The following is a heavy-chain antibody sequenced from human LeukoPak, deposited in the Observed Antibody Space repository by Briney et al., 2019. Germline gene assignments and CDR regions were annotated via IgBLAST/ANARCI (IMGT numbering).Heavy chain of an antibody. CDR2: IYTSGST. CDR3: ARGDSSGYHYHDAFDI. V-gene: IGHV4-61*02. CDR1: GGSISSGSYY. Sequence: SETLSLTCTVSGGSISSGSYYWSWIRQPAGKGLEWIGRIYTSGSTNYNPSLKSRVTISVDTSKNQFSLKLSSVIAADTAVYYCARGDSSGYHYHDAFDIWGQGTMVTVSS. D-gene: IGHD3-22*01. J-gene: IGHJ3*02.